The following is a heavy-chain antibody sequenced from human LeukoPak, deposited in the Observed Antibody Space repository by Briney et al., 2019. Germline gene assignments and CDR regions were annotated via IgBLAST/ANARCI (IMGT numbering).Heavy chain of an antibody. Sequence: GGSLRLSCAASGFTFSSYGLSWVRQAPGKGLEWVSAISGSGGSTYYADSVKGRFTISRDNSKNTLYLQTNSLRAEDTAVYYCAKSLESTNYYYHMDVWGKGTTVTISS. J-gene: IGHJ6*03. CDR2: ISGSGGST. CDR1: GFTFSSYG. D-gene: IGHD2-2*01. V-gene: IGHV3-23*01. CDR3: AKSLESTNYYYHMDV.